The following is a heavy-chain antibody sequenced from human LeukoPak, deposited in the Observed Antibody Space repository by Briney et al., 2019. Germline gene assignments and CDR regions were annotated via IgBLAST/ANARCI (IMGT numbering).Heavy chain of an antibody. J-gene: IGHJ5*02. CDR3: ARADCSSSTCYLRRRCFPP. Sequence: PGGSLRLSCAASGFTLSNYDMNWVRQAPGKGLEWVSSISTSSRYIYYKDSVRGRFTISRDDAKNSLYLEMNSLRAEDTAVYYCARADCSSSTCYLRRRCFPPWGQGSLVTVSS. CDR2: ISTSSRYI. D-gene: IGHD2-2*01. V-gene: IGHV3-21*01. CDR1: GFTLSNYD.